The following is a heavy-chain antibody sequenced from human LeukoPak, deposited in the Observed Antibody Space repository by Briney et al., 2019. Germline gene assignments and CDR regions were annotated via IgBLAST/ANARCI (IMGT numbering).Heavy chain of an antibody. V-gene: IGHV3-30-3*01. Sequence: GGSLRLSCAASGFTFSSYAMHWVRQAPGKGLEWVAVISYDGSNKYYADSVKGRFTISRDNSENIVYLRMNNLRAEDTAVYYCAGRVTGYSSGYVYWGQGTLVTVSS. CDR1: GFTFSSYA. CDR3: AGRVTGYSSGYVY. D-gene: IGHD5-18*01. J-gene: IGHJ4*02. CDR2: ISYDGSNK.